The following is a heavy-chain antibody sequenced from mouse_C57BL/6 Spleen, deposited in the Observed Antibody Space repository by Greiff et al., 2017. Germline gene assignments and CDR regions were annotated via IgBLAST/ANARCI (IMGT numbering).Heavy chain of an antibody. CDR2: IWSGGST. CDR3: ARRGTGSYYYSMDY. V-gene: IGHV2-2*01. Sequence: QVQLKESGPGLVQPSQSLSITCTVSGFSLTSYGVHWVRQSPGKGLEWLGVIWSGGSTDYNAAFISRLSSSKDNSQSQVFFKMNSLQADDTAIYYCARRGTGSYYYSMDYWGQGTSVTVSS. CDR1: GFSLTSYG. J-gene: IGHJ4*01. D-gene: IGHD4-1*01.